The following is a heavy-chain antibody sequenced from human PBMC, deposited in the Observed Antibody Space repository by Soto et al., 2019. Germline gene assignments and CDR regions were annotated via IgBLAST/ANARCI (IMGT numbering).Heavy chain of an antibody. CDR1: GFTFSSYS. J-gene: IGHJ4*02. D-gene: IGHD3-22*01. CDR2: ISSSSSYI. V-gene: IGHV3-21*01. CDR3: ARLSAEDSSGDYGY. Sequence: EVQLVESGGGLVQPGGSLRLSCAASGFTFSSYSMHWVRQAPGKGLEWVSSISSSSSYIYYADSVKGRFTISRDNANNSLYLQMNGLRAEYTAAYYFARLSAEDSSGDYGYWGQGTMVTVSS.